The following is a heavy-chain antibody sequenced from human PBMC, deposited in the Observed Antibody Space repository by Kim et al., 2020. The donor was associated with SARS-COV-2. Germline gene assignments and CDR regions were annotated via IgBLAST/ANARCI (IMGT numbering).Heavy chain of an antibody. V-gene: IGHV3-21*01. CDR3: ARDPAVGWAGGMDV. CDR2: ISSSSSYI. CDR1: GFTFSSYS. D-gene: IGHD1-26*01. J-gene: IGHJ6*02. Sequence: GGSLRLSCAASGFTFSSYSMNWVRQAPGKGLEWVSSISSSSSYIYYADSVKGRFTISRDNAKNSLYLQMNSLRAEDTAVYYCARDPAVGWAGGMDVWGQGTTVTVSS.